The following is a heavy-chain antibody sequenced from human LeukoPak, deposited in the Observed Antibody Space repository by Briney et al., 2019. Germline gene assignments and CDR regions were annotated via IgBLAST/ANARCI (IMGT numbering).Heavy chain of an antibody. CDR2: ISSSGSTI. CDR1: GFTFSDYY. CDR3: ARRHYDFWSGEGY. D-gene: IGHD3-3*01. J-gene: IGHJ4*02. Sequence: GGSLRLSCAASGFTFSDYYMSWIRQAPGKGLEWVSYISSSGSTIYYADSVKGRFTISRDNAKNSLYLQMSSLRAEDMAVYYCARRHYDFWSGEGYWGQGTLVTVSS. V-gene: IGHV3-11*04.